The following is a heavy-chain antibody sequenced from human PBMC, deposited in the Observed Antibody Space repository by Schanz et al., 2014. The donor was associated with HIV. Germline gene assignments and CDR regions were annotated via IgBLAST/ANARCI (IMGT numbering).Heavy chain of an antibody. D-gene: IGHD1-1*01. CDR2: ISSRSGYI. Sequence: EVQLVESGGGLVKPGGSLRLSCEASGFTFSIYSMNWVRQAPGKGLEWVSAISSRSGYIYYADSVKGRFTISRDNSKRSLYLQMNSLRVEDTAIYYCASVPYRDNWPDYWGQGTLVTVSS. CDR1: GFTFSIYS. CDR3: ASVPYRDNWPDY. V-gene: IGHV3-21*02. J-gene: IGHJ4*02.